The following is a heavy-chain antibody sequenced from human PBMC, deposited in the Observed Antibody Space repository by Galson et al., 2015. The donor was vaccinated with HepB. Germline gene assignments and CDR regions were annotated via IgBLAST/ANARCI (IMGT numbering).Heavy chain of an antibody. CDR3: ARDAPYGDFYFDY. CDR2: ISSSSSTI. CDR1: GFTFSSYS. J-gene: IGHJ4*02. D-gene: IGHD4-17*01. Sequence: SLRLSCAASGFTFSSYSMNWVRQAPGKGLEWVSYISSSSSTIYYADSVKGRFTISSDNAKNSLYLQMNSLRDEDTAVYYCARDAPYGDFYFDYWGQGTLVTVSS. V-gene: IGHV3-48*02.